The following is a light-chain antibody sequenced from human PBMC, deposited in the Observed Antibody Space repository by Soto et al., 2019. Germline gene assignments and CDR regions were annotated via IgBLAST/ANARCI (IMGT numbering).Light chain of an antibody. Sequence: VLTQSPDILSLSPGQTATLSCRASESVDRYVAWYQQKVGQAPRLLIYDAFTRATGVAARFSGSGSATDFTLTISSLEPDDFAVYYCQQHSHWPPWTFGQGTRVEIQ. CDR1: ESVDRY. V-gene: IGKV3-11*01. J-gene: IGKJ1*01. CDR2: DAF. CDR3: QQHSHWPPWT.